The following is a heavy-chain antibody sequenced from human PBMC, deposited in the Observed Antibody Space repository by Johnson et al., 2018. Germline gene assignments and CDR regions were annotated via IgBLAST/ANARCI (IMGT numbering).Heavy chain of an antibody. V-gene: IGHV1-8*02. CDR3: ARVNYDSSVFVDY. D-gene: IGHD3-22*01. J-gene: IGHJ4*02. CDR1: GGTFSSYA. Sequence: VQLVESGAEVKKSGSSVKVPCKASGGTFSSYAMSWVRQAPGQGLEWMGWMNPNSGNTGYAQKFQGRVTMTRNTSISTDYMDLMSLRSEDTAVYYCARVNYDSSVFVDYWGQGTLVTVSS. CDR2: MNPNSGNT.